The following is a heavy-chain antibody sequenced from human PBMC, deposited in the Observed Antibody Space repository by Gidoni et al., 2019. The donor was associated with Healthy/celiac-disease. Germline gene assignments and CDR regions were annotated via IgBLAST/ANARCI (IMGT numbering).Heavy chain of an antibody. CDR3: ASGEKLDEQSEYSSPPGQYYFDY. D-gene: IGHD6-6*01. CDR2: ISSSSSYI. CDR1: GFTFSSYS. V-gene: IGHV3-21*01. Sequence: EVQLVESGGGLVKPGGSLRLSCAASGFTFSSYSMNWVRQAPGKGLEWVSSISSSSSYIYYADSVKGRFTISRDNAKNSLYLQMNSLRAEDTAVYYCASGEKLDEQSEYSSPPGQYYFDYWGQGTLVTVSS. J-gene: IGHJ4*02.